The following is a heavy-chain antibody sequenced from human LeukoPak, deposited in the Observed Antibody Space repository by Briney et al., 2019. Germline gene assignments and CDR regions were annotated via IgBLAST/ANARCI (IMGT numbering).Heavy chain of an antibody. V-gene: IGHV3-74*01. CDR2: INTDGSST. CDR3: AKDEVYYDILTGYSPAFDY. J-gene: IGHJ4*02. Sequence: GGSLRLSCAASGFTFSSYWMHWVRQAPGKGLVWVSRINTDGSSTSYADSVKGRFTISRDNAKNTLYLQMNSLRAEDTAVYYCAKDEVYYDILTGYSPAFDYWGQGTLVTVSS. D-gene: IGHD3-9*01. CDR1: GFTFSSYW.